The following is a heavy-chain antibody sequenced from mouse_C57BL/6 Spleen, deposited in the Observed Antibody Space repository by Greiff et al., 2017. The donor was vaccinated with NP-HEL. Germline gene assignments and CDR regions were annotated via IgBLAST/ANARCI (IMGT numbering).Heavy chain of an antibody. J-gene: IGHJ1*03. CDR3: ARDITTVVATGYFDV. V-gene: IGHV5-4*01. CDR2: ISDGGSYT. D-gene: IGHD1-1*01. CDR1: GFTFSSYA. Sequence: EVHLVESGGGLVKPGGSLKLSCAASGFTFSSYAMSWVRQTPEKRLEWVATISDGGSYTYYPDNVKGRFTISRDNAKNNLYLQMSHLKSEDTAMYYYARDITTVVATGYFDVWGTGTTVTVSS.